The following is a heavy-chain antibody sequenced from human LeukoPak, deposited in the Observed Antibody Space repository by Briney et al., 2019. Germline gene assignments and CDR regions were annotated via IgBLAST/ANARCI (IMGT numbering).Heavy chain of an antibody. V-gene: IGHV4-61*02. CDR2: IYTSGST. J-gene: IGHJ4*02. CDR3: ARDRLGGWYDY. D-gene: IGHD6-19*01. CDR1: GGSISSSSYY. Sequence: SETLSLTCTVSGGSISSSSYYWSWIRQPAGKGLEWIGRIYTSGSTNYNPSLKSRVTMSVDTSKNQFSLKLSSVTAADTAVYYCARDRLGGWYDYWGQGTLVTVSS.